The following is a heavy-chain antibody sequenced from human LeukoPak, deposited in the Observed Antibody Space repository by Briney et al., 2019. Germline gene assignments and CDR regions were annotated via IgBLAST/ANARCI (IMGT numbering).Heavy chain of an antibody. D-gene: IGHD3-22*01. CDR1: GDTFSNYY. CDR2: INPSGGSI. V-gene: IGHV1-46*01. J-gene: IGHJ3*01. CDR3: ARGRHYYESSDYYYEGDAFDV. Sequence: ASAKVSCKASGDTFSNYYKHWVRQAPGQGLEWMGIINPSGGSISYAQKFQGRVTMTRDMSTSTVYMELSSLRSEDTAVYYCARGRHYYESSDYYYEGDAFDVWGQGTMVTVSS.